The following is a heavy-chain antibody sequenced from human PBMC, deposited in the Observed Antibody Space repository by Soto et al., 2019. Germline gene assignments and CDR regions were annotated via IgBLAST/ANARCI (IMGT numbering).Heavy chain of an antibody. CDR3: AKSLWLTTACPHLSYDYYAMVV. D-gene: IGHD5-12*01. J-gene: IGHJ6*01. CDR1: GDTFRSYA. V-gene: IGHV1-69*01. Sequence: QVQLVQSGPEVKKPGSSVKVSCKSSGDTFRSYAMSWVRQAPGQGLEWMGGIIPFLRTPNYSQKFQGRVTITSDEFTSTTYMELRGLSFQDTDIYFCAKSLWLTTACPHLSYDYYAMVVLGSVTTVTVSS. CDR2: IIPFLRTP.